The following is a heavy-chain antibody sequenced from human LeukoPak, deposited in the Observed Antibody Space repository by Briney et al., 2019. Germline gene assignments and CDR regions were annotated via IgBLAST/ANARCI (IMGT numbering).Heavy chain of an antibody. CDR3: ARDLRANTFEH. V-gene: IGHV1-2*02. J-gene: IGHJ4*02. CDR1: GYNFTDYW. Sequence: GASVKVSCKTSGYNFTDYWIHWVRQAPGQGLEWMGWIYPKSGATNYAQKFRGRITITRGTSITTVYMELRRLGSDDTAVYFCARDLRANTFEHWGQGTLVTVSS. CDR2: IYPKSGAT.